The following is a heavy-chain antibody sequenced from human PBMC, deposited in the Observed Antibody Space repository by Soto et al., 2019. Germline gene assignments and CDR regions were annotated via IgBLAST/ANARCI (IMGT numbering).Heavy chain of an antibody. CDR2: ISAGNGNT. V-gene: IGHV1-3*01. CDR1: GYTFTSYA. Sequence: GASVKVSCKASGYTFTSYAMHWVRQAPGQRLEWMGWISAGNGNTKYSQKFQGRVTITRDTSASTAYMELSSLRSEDTAVYYCVRVGYADTDAFDIWGQGTMLTVSS. J-gene: IGHJ3*02. D-gene: IGHD5-18*01. CDR3: VRVGYADTDAFDI.